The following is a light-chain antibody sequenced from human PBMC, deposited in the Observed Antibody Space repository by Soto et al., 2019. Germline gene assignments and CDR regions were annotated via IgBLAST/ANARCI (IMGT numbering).Light chain of an antibody. CDR1: SSDVGSYNY. Sequence: QSALTQPASVSGSPGQSITISCTGTSSDVGSYNYVSWYQQLPGKAPKLLIYDVSNRPSGVSNRFSGSKSGNTASLTISGLQAEDEADYYCSSYTSSTTVVFCGGTQLTVL. V-gene: IGLV2-14*01. J-gene: IGLJ2*01. CDR3: SSYTSSTTVV. CDR2: DVS.